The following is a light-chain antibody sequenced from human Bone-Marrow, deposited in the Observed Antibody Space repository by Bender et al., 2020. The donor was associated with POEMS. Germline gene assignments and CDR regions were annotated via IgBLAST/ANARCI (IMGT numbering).Light chain of an antibody. J-gene: IGLJ2*01. CDR3: CSYAGSRTLV. CDR2: EGS. V-gene: IGLV2-23*01. CDR1: LSDVGGNDY. Sequence: QSALTQPASVSGSPGQSITISCAGTLSDVGGNDYVSWYQQHPGKAPKLMIYEGSKRPSGVSNRFSGSKSGNTASLTISGLQAEDEADYYCCSYAGSRTLVFGGGTKLTVL.